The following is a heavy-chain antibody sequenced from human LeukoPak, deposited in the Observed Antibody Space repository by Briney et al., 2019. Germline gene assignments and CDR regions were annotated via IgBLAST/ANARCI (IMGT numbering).Heavy chain of an antibody. V-gene: IGHV5-51*01. Sequence: GESLKICCKGSGYDFPSYWIAWVLQVPGRGLEWMVIIYPGDSDTRYSPSFQGQVTISADKSISTAYLQWSSLKASDTALYYCARTLASGNYLKYFQYRGQGTLVTVSS. CDR2: IYPGDSDT. CDR3: ARTLASGNYLKYFQY. D-gene: IGHD3-10*01. CDR1: GYDFPSYW. J-gene: IGHJ1*01.